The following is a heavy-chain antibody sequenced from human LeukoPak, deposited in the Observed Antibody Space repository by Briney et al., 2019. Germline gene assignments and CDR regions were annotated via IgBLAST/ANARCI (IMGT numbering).Heavy chain of an antibody. D-gene: IGHD3-10*02. V-gene: IGHV3-48*03. J-gene: IGHJ6*04. CDR1: GFTFSSYE. CDR3: AELSITMIGGV. CDR2: ISSSGSTI. Sequence: PRGSLRLSCAASGFTFSSYEMNWVRQVPGKGLEWVSYISSSGSTIYYADSVKGRFTISRDTAKNSLYLQMNSLRAEDTAVYFCAELSITMIGGVWGKGTTVTISS.